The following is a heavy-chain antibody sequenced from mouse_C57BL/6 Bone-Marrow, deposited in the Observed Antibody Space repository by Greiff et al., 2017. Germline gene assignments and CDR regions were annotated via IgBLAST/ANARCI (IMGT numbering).Heavy chain of an antibody. V-gene: IGHV1-64*01. Sequence: VKLQQPGAELVKPGASVKLSCKASGYTFTSYWMHWVKQRPGQGLEWIGMIHPNSGSTNYNEKFKSKATLTVDKSSSTAYMQLSSLTSEDSAVYYCARAIYYYGSSPFAYWGQGTLVTVSA. J-gene: IGHJ3*01. CDR1: GYTFTSYW. CDR2: IHPNSGST. CDR3: ARAIYYYGSSPFAY. D-gene: IGHD1-1*01.